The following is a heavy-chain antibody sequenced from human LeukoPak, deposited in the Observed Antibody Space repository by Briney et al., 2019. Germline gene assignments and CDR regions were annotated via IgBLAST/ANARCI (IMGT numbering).Heavy chain of an antibody. V-gene: IGHV3-23*01. J-gene: IGHJ4*02. CDR3: AKDLDIVVVPAAVYFDY. D-gene: IGHD2-2*03. Sequence: PGGSLRLSCAPSGFTFTSYAMSWVRQAPGEGRGWVSAISGSGGSTYYADSAKGRFTISRDNSKNTLYLQMNSLRAEDTAVYYCAKDLDIVVVPAAVYFDYWGQGTLVTVSS. CDR1: GFTFTSYA. CDR2: ISGSGGST.